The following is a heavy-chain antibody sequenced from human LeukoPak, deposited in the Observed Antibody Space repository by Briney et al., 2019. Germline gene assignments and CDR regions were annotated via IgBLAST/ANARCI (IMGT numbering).Heavy chain of an antibody. Sequence: SETLSLTCTVSGGSIRSGDYYWSWIRQPPGKGLEWIGYIYYSWNTYYNPSLNSRVTISVGTCKKQFSLKLSSVTAADTTVYYCARATITMMVGIPADAFDIWGQGTMVTVSS. CDR2: IYYSWNT. J-gene: IGHJ3*02. CDR1: GGSIRSGDYY. CDR3: ARATITMMVGIPADAFDI. V-gene: IGHV4-30-4*08. D-gene: IGHD3-22*01.